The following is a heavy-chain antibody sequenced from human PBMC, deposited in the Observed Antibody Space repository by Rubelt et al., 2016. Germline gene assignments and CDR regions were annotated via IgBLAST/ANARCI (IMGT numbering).Heavy chain of an antibody. Sequence: PGRSLRLSCTASGFTFGDYAMSWFRQAPGKGPEWVGFIRSKAYGGTTEYAASMKGRFTISRDDSKNTLYLQMNSLKTEDTAVYYCTTGEGNRLLYSSGWYGRRPAAFDIWGQGTMVTVSS. J-gene: IGHJ3*02. D-gene: IGHD6-19*01. CDR1: GFTFGDYA. CDR3: TTGEGNRLLYSSGWYGRRPAAFDI. CDR2: IRSKAYGGTT. V-gene: IGHV3-49*03.